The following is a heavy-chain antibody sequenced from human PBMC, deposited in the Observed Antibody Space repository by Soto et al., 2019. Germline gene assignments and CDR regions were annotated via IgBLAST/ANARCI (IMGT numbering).Heavy chain of an antibody. CDR2: INPSGGST. V-gene: IGHV1-69*02. Sequence: SVKVSCKASGGTFSSYTISWVRQAPGQGLEWMGRINPSGGSTSYAQKVQGRVTITADESTSTAYMELSSLRSEDTAVYYCASRSEVAAYYYGMDVWGQGTTVTVSS. CDR1: GGTFSSYT. CDR3: ASRSEVAAYYYGMDV. D-gene: IGHD6-19*01. J-gene: IGHJ6*02.